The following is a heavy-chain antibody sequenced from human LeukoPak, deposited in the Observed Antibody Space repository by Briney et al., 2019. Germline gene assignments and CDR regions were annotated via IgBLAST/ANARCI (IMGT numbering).Heavy chain of an antibody. CDR3: ARGGVRDTSGWSNWYLDL. Sequence: ASVKVSCKASGYTFTSYYMHWVRQAPGQGLEWMGIINPSGGSTSYAQKFQGRVTMTRDTSTSTVYMQLSSLRFEDTAVYYCARGGVRDTSGWSNWYLDLWGRGTLVTVSS. V-gene: IGHV1-46*01. CDR2: INPSGGST. CDR1: GYTFTSYY. D-gene: IGHD3-3*01. J-gene: IGHJ2*01.